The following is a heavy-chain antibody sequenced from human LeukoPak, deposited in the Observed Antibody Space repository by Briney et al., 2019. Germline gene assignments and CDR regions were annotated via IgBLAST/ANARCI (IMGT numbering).Heavy chain of an antibody. J-gene: IGHJ3*02. V-gene: IGHV1-69*04. Sequence: GASVKVSCKASGGTFSSYAISWVRQAPGQGLEWMGRIIPIFGIANYAQKFQGRVTITADKSTSTAYMELSSLRSEDTAVYYCARVSRDGYGRGDAFDIWGQGTMVTVSS. CDR3: ARVSRDGYGRGDAFDI. CDR1: GGTFSSYA. CDR2: IIPIFGIA. D-gene: IGHD5-24*01.